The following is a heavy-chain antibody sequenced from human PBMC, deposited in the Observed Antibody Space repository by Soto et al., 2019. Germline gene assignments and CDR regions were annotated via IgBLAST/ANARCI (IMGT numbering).Heavy chain of an antibody. CDR2: IYDSGST. CDR1: GGSITSGGYY. J-gene: IGHJ4*02. Sequence: QVQLQESGPGLVKPSQTLSLTCTVSGGSITSGGYYWSWIRQHPGKGLEWLGYIYDSGSTFYNPSLKSRITLSVDTSKNQFSLKLSSVTVADTAVYFCARKQAGYFYRIDYWGQGTLVTVSS. CDR3: ARKQAGYFYRIDY. V-gene: IGHV4-31*03. D-gene: IGHD2-15*01.